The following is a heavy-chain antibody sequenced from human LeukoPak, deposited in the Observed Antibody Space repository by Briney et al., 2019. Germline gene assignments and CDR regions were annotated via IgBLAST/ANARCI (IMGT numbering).Heavy chain of an antibody. CDR3: ARERIAARPPYYYYYYGMDV. CDR1: GFTFSSYG. J-gene: IGHJ6*02. V-gene: IGHV3-33*01. D-gene: IGHD6-6*01. CDR2: IWCDGSNK. Sequence: GGSLRLSCAASGFTFSSYGMHWVRQAPGKGLEWVAVIWCDGSNKYYADSVKGRFTISRDNSKSTLNLQMNSLRAEDTAVYYCARERIAARPPYYYYYYGMDVWGQGTTVTVSS.